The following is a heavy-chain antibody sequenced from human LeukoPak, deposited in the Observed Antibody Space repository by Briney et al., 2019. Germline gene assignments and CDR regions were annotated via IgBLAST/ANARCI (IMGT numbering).Heavy chain of an antibody. CDR1: GFTFRSYG. D-gene: IGHD6-13*01. CDR3: ARDVAAGRSAFDI. Sequence: GGSLRLSCAASGFTFRSYGMHWVRQAPGKGLEWVAVISYDGSNKYYADSVKGRFTISRDNSRDNSNNTLYLQMNSLRAEDTAVYYCARDVAAGRSAFDIWGQGTMVTVSS. J-gene: IGHJ3*02. V-gene: IGHV3-30*03. CDR2: ISYDGSNK.